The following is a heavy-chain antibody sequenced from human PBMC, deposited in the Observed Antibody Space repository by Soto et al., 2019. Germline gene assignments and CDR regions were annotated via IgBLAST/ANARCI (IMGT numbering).Heavy chain of an antibody. J-gene: IGHJ6*02. V-gene: IGHV4-39*01. D-gene: IGHD3-10*01. CDR3: ARYASTPRFRGVIGYYYYGMDV. CDR2: IYYSGST. Sequence: SEPLSLPFPVSGCSISSSSYYGGWIRQPPGKGREWIGSIYYSGSTYYNPSLKSRVTISVDTSKNQISLKMSSVTAADTAVYYCARYASTPRFRGVIGYYYYGMDVWGQGTTVTVSS. CDR1: GCSISSSSYY.